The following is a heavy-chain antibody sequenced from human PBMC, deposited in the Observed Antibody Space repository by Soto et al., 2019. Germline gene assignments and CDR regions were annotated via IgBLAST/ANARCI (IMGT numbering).Heavy chain of an antibody. V-gene: IGHV1-46*01. Sequence: ASVKVSCKASGYTFTSYYMHWVRQAPGQGLEWMGIINPSGGSTSYAQKFQGRVTMTRDTSTSTVYMELSSLRSEDTAVYYCARGYYDSSGYYANWFHPWGQGTLVTVSS. CDR1: GYTFTSYY. CDR2: INPSGGST. J-gene: IGHJ5*02. D-gene: IGHD3-22*01. CDR3: ARGYYDSSGYYANWFHP.